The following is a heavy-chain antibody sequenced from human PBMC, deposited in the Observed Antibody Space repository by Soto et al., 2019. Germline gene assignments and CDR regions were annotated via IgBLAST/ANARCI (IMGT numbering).Heavy chain of an antibody. J-gene: IGHJ5*02. Sequence: AGGSLRLSCAASGFTFSSYEMNWVRQAPGKGLEWVSYISSSGSTIYYADSVKGRFTISRDNAKNSLYLQMNSLRAEDTAVYYCARNYPLGYCSGGSCYPGLGFDPWGQGTLVTVSS. V-gene: IGHV3-48*03. D-gene: IGHD2-15*01. CDR3: ARNYPLGYCSGGSCYPGLGFDP. CDR2: ISSSGSTI. CDR1: GFTFSSYE.